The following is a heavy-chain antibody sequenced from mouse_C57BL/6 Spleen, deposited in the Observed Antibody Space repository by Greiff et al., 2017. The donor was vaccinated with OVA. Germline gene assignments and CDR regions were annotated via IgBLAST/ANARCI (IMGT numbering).Heavy chain of an antibody. CDR1: GYTFTSYW. J-gene: IGHJ4*01. Sequence: QVQLQQPGAELVMPGASVKLSCKASGYTFTSYWMHWVKQRPGQGLEWIGEIDPSDSYTNYNQKFKGKSTLTVDKSSSTAYMQLSSLTSEDSAVYYCATYYGYGGTLYAMDYWGQGTSVTVSS. D-gene: IGHD2-9*01. CDR3: ATYYGYGGTLYAMDY. CDR2: IDPSDSYT. V-gene: IGHV1-69*01.